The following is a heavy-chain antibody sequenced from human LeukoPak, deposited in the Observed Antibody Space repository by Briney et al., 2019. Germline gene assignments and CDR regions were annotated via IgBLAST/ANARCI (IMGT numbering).Heavy chain of an antibody. V-gene: IGHV3-7*01. CDR1: GFTFSNYW. J-gene: IGHJ4*02. Sequence: QPGGPLRLSCAASGFTFSNYWMSWVRQAPGKGLEWVANMKEDGSEKNYVDSVKGRFTISRDNAQDSLYLQMNSLRAEDTALYYCASDRGYSNFDYWGQGTLVTVSS. D-gene: IGHD4-11*01. CDR2: MKEDGSEK. CDR3: ASDRGYSNFDY.